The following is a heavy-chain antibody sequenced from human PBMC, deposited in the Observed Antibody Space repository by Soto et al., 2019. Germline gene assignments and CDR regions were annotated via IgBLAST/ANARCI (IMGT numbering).Heavy chain of an antibody. V-gene: IGHV4-31*03. D-gene: IGHD4-17*01. Sequence: PSETLSLTCTVSGGSISSGGYYWSWIRQHPGKGLEWIGYIYYSGSTYYNPSLKSRVTISVDTSKNQFSLKLSSVTAADTAVYYCARDLFYGDYFPYYYYGMDVWGQGTTVTVSS. J-gene: IGHJ6*02. CDR3: ARDLFYGDYFPYYYYGMDV. CDR2: IYYSGST. CDR1: GGSISSGGYY.